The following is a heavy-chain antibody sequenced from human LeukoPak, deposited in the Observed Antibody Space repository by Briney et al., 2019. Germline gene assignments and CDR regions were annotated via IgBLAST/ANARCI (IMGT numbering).Heavy chain of an antibody. CDR3: ARRSLGLEWFGYFDL. CDR2: TYSGGNT. J-gene: IGHJ2*01. CDR1: GFTVSTNY. Sequence: GGSLRLSCAASGFTVSTNYMSWVRQAPGKGLEWVSGTYSGGNTHYADSVKGRFTSSRDNSKNTLYLQMNSLRPEDTAVYYCARRSLGLEWFGYFDLWGRGTLVTVSS. V-gene: IGHV3-66*02. D-gene: IGHD3-3*01.